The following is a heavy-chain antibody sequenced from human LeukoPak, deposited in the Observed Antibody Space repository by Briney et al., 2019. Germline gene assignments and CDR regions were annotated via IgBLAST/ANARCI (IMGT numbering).Heavy chain of an antibody. V-gene: IGHV3-23*01. J-gene: IGHJ6*03. CDR1: GFTFSSYG. CDR2: IHGSGDNT. CDR3: ATNPPQYSGSSYYYYFYMDV. D-gene: IGHD1-26*01. Sequence: GGSLRLSCAASGFTFSSYGMSWVRQAPGKGLEWVSGIHGSGDNTYYADSVKGRFTSSRDNSKNTLFLQMNNLRVEDTAVYYCATNPPQYSGSSYYYYFYMDVWGKGTAVTISS.